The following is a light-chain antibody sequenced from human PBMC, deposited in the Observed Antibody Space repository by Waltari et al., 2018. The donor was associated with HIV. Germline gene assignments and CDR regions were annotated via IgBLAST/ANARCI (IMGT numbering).Light chain of an antibody. Sequence: QSALTQPASVSGSPGQSITISCNGTTSDVGGYKYVSWYQHHPGKAPKLMIYDVSKRPSGASNRFAGSKSGNTASLTISGLQAEDEADYYCCSYAGSRVFGGGTKLTVL. CDR2: DVS. V-gene: IGLV2-23*02. CDR1: TSDVGGYKY. J-gene: IGLJ2*01. CDR3: CSYAGSRV.